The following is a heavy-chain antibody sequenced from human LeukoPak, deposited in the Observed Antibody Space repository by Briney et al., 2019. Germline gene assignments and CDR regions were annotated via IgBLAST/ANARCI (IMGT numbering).Heavy chain of an antibody. J-gene: IGHJ3*02. D-gene: IGHD2-2*01. CDR2: INHSGST. Sequence: SETLSLTCAVYGGSFSGYYWSWIRQPPGKGLEWIGEINHSGSTNYNPSLKSRVTISVDTSKNQFSLKLSSVTAADTAVYYCARRGAIPAAIDAFDIWGQGTMVTVSS. CDR1: GGSFSGYY. V-gene: IGHV4-34*01. CDR3: ARRGAIPAAIDAFDI.